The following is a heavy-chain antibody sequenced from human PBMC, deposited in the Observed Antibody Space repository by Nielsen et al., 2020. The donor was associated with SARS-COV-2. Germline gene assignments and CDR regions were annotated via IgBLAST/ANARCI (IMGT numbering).Heavy chain of an antibody. CDR3: ARDWSRAFDV. V-gene: IGHV3-7*01. CDR2: IKPDGSEK. CDR1: GFTFSSLW. Sequence: GESLKISCAASGFTFSSLWLSWVRQVPGKGLAWVADIKPDGSEKFYVDFVKGRFTISRDNAKNSMSLQMNSLRVEDTAVYYCARDWSRAFDVWGQGTMVTVSS. J-gene: IGHJ3*01.